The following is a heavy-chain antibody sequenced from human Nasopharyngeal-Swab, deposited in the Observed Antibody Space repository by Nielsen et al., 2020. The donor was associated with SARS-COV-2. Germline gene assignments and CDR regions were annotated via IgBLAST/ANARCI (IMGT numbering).Heavy chain of an antibody. CDR3: VRDKDGNPNWFDP. Sequence: PGKGLEWIGYIYYSGSTYYNPSLKSRVTISGDTSKNQFSLKPSSVTAADTAMYYCVRDKDGNPNWFDPWGQGTLVTVSS. CDR2: IYYSGST. J-gene: IGHJ5*02. V-gene: IGHV4-31*02. D-gene: IGHD5-24*01.